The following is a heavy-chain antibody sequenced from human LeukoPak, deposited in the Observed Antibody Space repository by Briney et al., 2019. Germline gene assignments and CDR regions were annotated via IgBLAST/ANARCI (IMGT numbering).Heavy chain of an antibody. CDR3: WRRVGRWFGERAYYYHYLHV. V-gene: IGHV4-34*01. CDR1: GGSSSGYH. J-gene: IGHJ6*03. CDR2: ISRSGST. D-gene: IGHD3-10*01. Sequence: PSETLCLTCVVYGGSSSGYHLSWIRQPPGEGLEWIGDISRSGSTNYYPSLKSGGSISVDTNKNQFLLKQSTGTAADTAVDYCWRRVGRWFGERAYYYHYLHVWGKGPTDTIS.